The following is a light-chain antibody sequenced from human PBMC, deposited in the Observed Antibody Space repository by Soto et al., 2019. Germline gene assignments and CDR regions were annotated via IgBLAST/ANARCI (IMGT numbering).Light chain of an antibody. Sequence: EIVMTQSQAPLSVSPGEIATLSCRASQSVTSNLAWYQQKPGQAPRLLIYGASTRATGIPARFSGSGSGTEFTRTISSLQSEDFAVYYCQQYNNCPYTVGLGTKLEIK. CDR3: QQYNNCPYT. CDR1: QSVTSN. CDR2: GAS. J-gene: IGKJ2*01. V-gene: IGKV3-15*01.